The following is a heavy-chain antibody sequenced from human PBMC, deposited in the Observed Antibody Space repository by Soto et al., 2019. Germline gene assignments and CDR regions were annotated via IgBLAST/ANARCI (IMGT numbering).Heavy chain of an antibody. Sequence: EVQLLESGGGLVQPGGSLRLSCAASGFAFSDYAMNWVRQAPGKGLEWISSVRGSASITYYADSVKGRFTISRDNSKDTLFLQMNSLRAEDTVIYYCAKDRDYFDYWGQGTLVTVSS. J-gene: IGHJ4*02. CDR2: VRGSASIT. CDR1: GFAFSDYA. CDR3: AKDRDYFDY. V-gene: IGHV3-23*01.